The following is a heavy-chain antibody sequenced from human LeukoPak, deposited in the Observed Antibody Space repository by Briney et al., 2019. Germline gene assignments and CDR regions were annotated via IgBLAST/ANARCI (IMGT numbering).Heavy chain of an antibody. CDR1: GGTFSSYA. CDR2: IIPIFGTA. J-gene: IGHJ4*02. Sequence: ASVKVSYKXSGGTFSSYAISWVQQAPGQGLEWMGGIIPIFGTANYAQKFQGRVTITTDESTSTAYMELSSLRSEDTAVYYCARVPTTVTTWFDYWGQGTLVTVSS. D-gene: IGHD4-17*01. V-gene: IGHV1-69*05. CDR3: ARVPTTVTTWFDY.